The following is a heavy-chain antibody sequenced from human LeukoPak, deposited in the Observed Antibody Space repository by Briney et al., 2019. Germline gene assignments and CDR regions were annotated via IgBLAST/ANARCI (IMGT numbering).Heavy chain of an antibody. V-gene: IGHV4-30-4*01. J-gene: IGHJ4*02. CDR2: IYYSGST. Sequence: SETLSLTCTVSGGSISSGDYYWSWIRQPPGKGLEWIGYIYYSGSTYYNPSLKSRVTISVDTSKNQFSLKLSSVTAADTAVYYCTRPYYGDYMNGDYWGQGTLVTVSS. CDR3: TRPYYGDYMNGDY. D-gene: IGHD4-17*01. CDR1: GGSISSGDYY.